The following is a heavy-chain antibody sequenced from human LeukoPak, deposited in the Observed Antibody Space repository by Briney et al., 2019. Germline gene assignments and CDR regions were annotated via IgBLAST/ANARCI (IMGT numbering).Heavy chain of an antibody. J-gene: IGHJ4*02. Sequence: ASVKVSCRASGYTFTSYDVNWFRQATGQGLEWMGWMNPNSGNTGYAQKFQGRVSLTRDTSISTAYMELSSLRSEDTAVYYCAKNIALTGEFDSWGQGTLVTVSS. CDR3: AKNIALTGEFDS. CDR2: MNPNSGNT. D-gene: IGHD7-27*01. CDR1: GYTFTSYD. V-gene: IGHV1-8*01.